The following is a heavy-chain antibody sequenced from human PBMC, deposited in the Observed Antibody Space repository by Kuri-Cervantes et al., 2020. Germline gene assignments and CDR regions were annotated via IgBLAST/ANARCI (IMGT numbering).Heavy chain of an antibody. Sequence: GESLKISCAASGFTFSSYAMHWVRQAPGKGLEWVSSISSSSSYIYYADSVKGRFTISRDNAKNSLYLQMNSLRAEDTAVYYCARTKWELLNYFDYWGQGTLVTVSS. CDR2: ISSSSSYI. D-gene: IGHD1-26*01. CDR3: ARTKWELLNYFDY. CDR1: GFTFSSYA. J-gene: IGHJ4*02. V-gene: IGHV3-21*03.